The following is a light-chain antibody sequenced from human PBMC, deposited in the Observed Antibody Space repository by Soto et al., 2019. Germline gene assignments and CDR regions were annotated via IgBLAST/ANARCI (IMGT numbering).Light chain of an antibody. J-gene: IGKJ1*01. Sequence: DIPMTQSPSTLSASVGDRVTITCRASQSTSSYLAWYQQKPGKAPKLLIYQASSLENGVPSRFSGSGSGTEFSLTSRSLQPDDFAIYYCQQYSSHSTFGQGTKVDI. CDR3: QQYSSHST. V-gene: IGKV1-5*03. CDR2: QAS. CDR1: QSTSSY.